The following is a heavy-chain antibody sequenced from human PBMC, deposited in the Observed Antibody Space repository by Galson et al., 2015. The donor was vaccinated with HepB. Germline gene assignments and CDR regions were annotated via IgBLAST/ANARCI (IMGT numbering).Heavy chain of an antibody. V-gene: IGHV3-48*01. Sequence: LRLSCADSGFTFSTYSMNWVRQAPGKGLEWISYISGSTTKIYYADSVKGRFTISRDNAENSLYLQMNVLRAEDTAVYYCARGHYDSSGYRGFDYWGQGTLVTVSS. CDR1: GFTFSTYS. CDR3: ARGHYDSSGYRGFDY. CDR2: ISGSTTKI. J-gene: IGHJ4*02. D-gene: IGHD3-22*01.